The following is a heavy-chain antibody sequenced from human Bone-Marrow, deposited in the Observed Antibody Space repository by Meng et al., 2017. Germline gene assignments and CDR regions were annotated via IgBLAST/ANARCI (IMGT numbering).Heavy chain of an antibody. CDR1: GGTFSSYA. D-gene: IGHD3-16*01. J-gene: IGHJ3*02. V-gene: IGHV1-69*13. CDR3: ARGGPRWRLRLADAFDI. CDR2: IIPIFGTA. Sequence: SVKVSCKASGGTFSSYAISWVRQAPGHGLEWMGGIIPIFGTANYAQKFQGRVTITADESTSTAYMELSSLRSEDTAVYYCARGGPRWRLRLADAFDIWGQGTMVTVSS.